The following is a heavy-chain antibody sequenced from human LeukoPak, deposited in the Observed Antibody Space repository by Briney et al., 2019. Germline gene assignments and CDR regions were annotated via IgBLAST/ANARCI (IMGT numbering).Heavy chain of an antibody. Sequence: GRSLRLSCAASGFTFDDYAMHWVRQAPGKGLEWVSGISWNSGSIGYADSVKGRFTISRDNAKNSLYLQMYSLRAEDTALYYCAKDIYSGYDLPAYWGQGTLVTVSS. J-gene: IGHJ4*02. CDR2: ISWNSGSI. V-gene: IGHV3-9*01. CDR3: AKDIYSGYDLPAY. CDR1: GFTFDDYA. D-gene: IGHD5-12*01.